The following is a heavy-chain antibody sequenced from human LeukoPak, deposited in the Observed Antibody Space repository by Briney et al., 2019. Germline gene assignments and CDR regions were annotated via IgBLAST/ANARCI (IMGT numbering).Heavy chain of an antibody. J-gene: IGHJ6*03. D-gene: IGHD6-19*01. CDR1: GYTFTGYY. V-gene: IGHV1-2*02. Sequence: ASVKVSCKASGYTFTGYYMHWVRQAPGQGLEWMGWINPNSGGTNYAQKLQGRVTMTTDTSTSTAYMELRSLRSDDTAVYYCARTYSGWYNYYYMDVWGKGTTVTVSS. CDR3: ARTYSGWYNYYYMDV. CDR2: INPNSGGT.